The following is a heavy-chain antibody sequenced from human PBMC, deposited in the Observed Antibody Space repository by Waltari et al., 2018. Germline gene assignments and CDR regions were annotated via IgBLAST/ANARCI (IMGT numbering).Heavy chain of an antibody. Sequence: EVQLVESGGGWVKPGESLRLSCVGPGSTFNNAWMSWVRQAPGKGLEWVGRIKREIDGGTAEYVESVKDRFTISRDDSKNTLYLQMNSLKSEDSAVYFCVRESFGNDIWGQGTLVTVSS. V-gene: IGHV3-15*01. D-gene: IGHD3-10*01. CDR2: IKREIDGGTA. CDR3: VRESFGNDI. J-gene: IGHJ4*02. CDR1: GSTFNNAW.